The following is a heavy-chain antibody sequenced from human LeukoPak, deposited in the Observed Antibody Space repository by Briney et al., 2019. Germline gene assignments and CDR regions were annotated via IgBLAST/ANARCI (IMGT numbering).Heavy chain of an antibody. CDR2: ISGSGGST. D-gene: IGHD6-19*01. CDR1: GFTFTSYA. CDR3: AKRKRAVAGTTFPYYFDY. V-gene: IGHV3-23*01. J-gene: IGHJ4*02. Sequence: GGSLRLSCAASGFTFTSYAMSWVRQAPGKGLEWVSAISGSGGSTYYADSVKGRFTISRDNSKNTLYLQMNSLRAEDTAVYYCAKRKRAVAGTTFPYYFDYWGQGTLVTVSS.